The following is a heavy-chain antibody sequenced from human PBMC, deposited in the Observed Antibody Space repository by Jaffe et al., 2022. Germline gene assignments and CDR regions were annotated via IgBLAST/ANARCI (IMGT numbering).Heavy chain of an antibody. Sequence: EVQLLESGGGLVQPGGSLRLSCAASGFTFSSYAMSWVRQAPGKGLEWVSAISGSGGSTYYADSVKGRFTISRDNSKNTLYLQMNSLRAEDTAVYYCAKDSTYDYYGLPRYYYMDVWGKGTTVTVSS. J-gene: IGHJ6*03. CDR2: ISGSGGST. CDR1: GFTFSSYA. CDR3: AKDSTYDYYGLPRYYYMDV. V-gene: IGHV3-23*01. D-gene: IGHD3-10*01.